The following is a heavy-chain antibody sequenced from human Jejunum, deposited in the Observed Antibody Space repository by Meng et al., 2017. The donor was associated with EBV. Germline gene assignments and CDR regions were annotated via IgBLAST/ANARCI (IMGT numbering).Heavy chain of an antibody. Sequence: QITLRESGPALVELXXXXTLXXTXXGFSLTTRPVGVGWIRQPPGEALEWLALIYWDDDKRYSPSLRSRLTVDKDTSKNQEVLTMTNMDPMDTATYYCAHRRDYDGAWNEGCFDYWGQGILVTVSS. V-gene: IGHV2-5*02. CDR1: GFSLTTRPVG. CDR3: AHRRDYDGAWNEGCFDY. CDR2: IYWDDDK. J-gene: IGHJ4*02. D-gene: IGHD1-1*01.